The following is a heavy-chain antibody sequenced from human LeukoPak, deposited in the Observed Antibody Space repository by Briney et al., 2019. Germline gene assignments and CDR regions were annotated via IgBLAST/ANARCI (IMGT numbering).Heavy chain of an antibody. CDR2: INPKNAAT. CDR1: GYTFTGHY. CDR3: ARVGYYYDSSGYYLDPGHFDY. V-gene: IGHV1-2*02. J-gene: IGHJ4*02. Sequence: ASVKVSCKASGYTFTGHYIHWVRQAPGQGLEWMGWINPKNAATNYAQKFQGRVTMTRDTSTGTVYMEVNALRSDDTAVYYCARVGYYYDSSGYYLDPGHFDYWGQGTLVTVSS. D-gene: IGHD3-22*01.